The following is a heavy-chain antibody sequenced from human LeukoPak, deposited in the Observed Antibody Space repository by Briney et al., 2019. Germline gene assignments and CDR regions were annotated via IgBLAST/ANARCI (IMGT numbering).Heavy chain of an antibody. J-gene: IGHJ4*02. V-gene: IGHV1-2*02. Sequence: GASVKVSCKASGYTFTDYYMHWVRQAPGQGLEWMGWINPDTGGTNYAQNFQGSITMTRDTSISTAYMELNRLRSDDTAVYYCARDLAADGRVPDYWGQGTLVTVSS. D-gene: IGHD6-13*01. CDR1: GYTFTDYY. CDR3: ARDLAADGRVPDY. CDR2: INPDTGGT.